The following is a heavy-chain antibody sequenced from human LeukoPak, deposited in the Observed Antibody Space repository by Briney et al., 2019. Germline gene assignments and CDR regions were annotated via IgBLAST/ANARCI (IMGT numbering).Heavy chain of an antibody. CDR2: IYTSGTT. CDR1: GGSFSTYY. Sequence: PSETLSLTCTVSGGSFSTYYWSWIRQPAGKGREWIGHIYTSGTTNYNPSLKSRVTISIDTSKNQFSLKLSSVTAADTAIYYCARDAKYYYGSRTYFFFEYWGQGTLLTVSS. CDR3: ARDAKYYYGSRTYFFFEY. V-gene: IGHV4-4*07. J-gene: IGHJ4*02. D-gene: IGHD3-10*01.